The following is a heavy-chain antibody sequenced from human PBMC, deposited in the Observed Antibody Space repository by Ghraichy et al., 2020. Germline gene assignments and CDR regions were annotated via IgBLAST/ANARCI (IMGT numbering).Heavy chain of an antibody. CDR3: ARTAVVAATDYYYYGMDV. D-gene: IGHD2-15*01. V-gene: IGHV1-69*05. CDR1: GGTFSSYA. Sequence: SVKVSCKASGGTFSSYAISWVRQAPGQGLEWMGGIIPIFGTANYAQKFQGRVTITTDESTSTAYMELSSLRSEDTAVYYCARTAVVAATDYYYYGMDVWGQGTTVTVSS. J-gene: IGHJ6*02. CDR2: IIPIFGTA.